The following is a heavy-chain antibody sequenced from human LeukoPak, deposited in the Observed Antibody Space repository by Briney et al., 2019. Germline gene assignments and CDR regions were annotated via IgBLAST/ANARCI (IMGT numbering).Heavy chain of an antibody. Sequence: SETLSLTCAVYGGSFSGYYWSWIRQPPGKGLEWIGEINHSGSTNYNPSLKSRVTISVDTSKNQFSPKLSSVTAADTAVYYCARAIQPLIRVGAGRYFDYWGQGTLVTVSS. CDR1: GGSFSGYY. CDR2: INHSGST. J-gene: IGHJ4*02. D-gene: IGHD1-26*01. V-gene: IGHV4-34*01. CDR3: ARAIQPLIRVGAGRYFDY.